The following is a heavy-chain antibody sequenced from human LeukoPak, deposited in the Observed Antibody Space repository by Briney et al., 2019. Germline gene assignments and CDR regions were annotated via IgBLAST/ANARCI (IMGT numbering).Heavy chain of an antibody. CDR1: GFTFSAYR. CDR2: INQDGSET. J-gene: IGHJ4*02. V-gene: IGHV3-7*05. CDR3: AKDLRLGGRGPEN. Sequence: QTGGSLRLSCAASGFTFSAYRMSWVRQAPGKGLEWVADINQDGSETYHVASMKGRFTISRDNAKNSLYLQMNSLRAEDTAVYYCAKDLRLGGRGPENWGQGTLVTVSS. D-gene: IGHD3-16*01.